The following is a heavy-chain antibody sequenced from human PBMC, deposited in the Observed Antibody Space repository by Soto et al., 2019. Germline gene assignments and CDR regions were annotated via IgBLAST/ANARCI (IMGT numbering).Heavy chain of an antibody. V-gene: IGHV3-21*01. D-gene: IGHD2-2*01. CDR2: VSKSDYT. CDR3: AREDSIIIPAVSDF. Sequence: GGSLRLSCVVSGFTFNNYGINWVRQAPGKGLEWVSSVSKSDYTYYSDSVKGRFTISRDNAKNSVPLQMNTLRAEDTAVYYCAREDSIIIPAVSDFWGQGTLVTVSS. J-gene: IGHJ4*02. CDR1: GFTFNNYG.